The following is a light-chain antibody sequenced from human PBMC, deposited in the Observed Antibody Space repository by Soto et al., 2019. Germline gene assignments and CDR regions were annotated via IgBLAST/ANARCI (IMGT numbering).Light chain of an antibody. CDR3: QHYSRTLPWT. J-gene: IGKJ1*01. Sequence: EIVLTQSPGTLSLSPGETATLSCRASQTVGTNFLAWYQQKPGQAPRLLMFGTSNRATDIPDRFGGSGSGTDFTLTSSRLEPEHVAVYYCQHYSRTLPWTFGQGTKVEIK. CDR1: QTVGTNF. V-gene: IGKV3-20*01. CDR2: GTS.